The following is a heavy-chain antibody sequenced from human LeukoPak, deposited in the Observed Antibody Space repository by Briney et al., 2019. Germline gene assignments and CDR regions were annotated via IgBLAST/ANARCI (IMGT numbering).Heavy chain of an antibody. J-gene: IGHJ4*02. Sequence: GASVKVSCKASGYTFTSYYIHWVRQAPGQGLEWMAIINPSGGSTSYAQKFQGRVTMTRGTSTSTVYMELSSLRSEDTAVYYCARSRLAVASPWLDYWGQGTLVTVSS. CDR3: ARSRLAVASPWLDY. D-gene: IGHD6-19*01. CDR1: GYTFTSYY. V-gene: IGHV1-46*01. CDR2: INPSGGST.